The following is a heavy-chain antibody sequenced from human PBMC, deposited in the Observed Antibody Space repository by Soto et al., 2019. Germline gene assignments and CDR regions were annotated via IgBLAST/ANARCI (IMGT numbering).Heavy chain of an antibody. Sequence: QVQLQQWGAGLLKPSETLSLTCAVYGGSFSGYYWSWIRQPPGKGLEWIGEINHSGSTIYNPSLKSRVTISVDTSKNQFSLKLSSVTAADTAVYYCARGPPNYYGSGSYYNYYYYYYMDVWGKGTTVTVSS. CDR1: GGSFSGYY. CDR3: ARGPPNYYGSGSYYNYYYYYYMDV. D-gene: IGHD3-10*01. V-gene: IGHV4-34*01. J-gene: IGHJ6*03. CDR2: INHSGST.